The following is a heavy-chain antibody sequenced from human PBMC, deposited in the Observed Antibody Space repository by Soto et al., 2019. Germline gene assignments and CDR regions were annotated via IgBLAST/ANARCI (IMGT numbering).Heavy chain of an antibody. Sequence: GGSLRLSCAASGFTFSSYAMSWVRQAPGKGLEWVSAISGSGGTRDYAASVKGRFTISRDDSQNTLFLQMNSLKIEDTAVYYCCWSHTINYFFDVWGQGTLVTVSS. CDR1: GFTFSSYA. CDR3: CWSHTINYFFDV. CDR2: ISGSGGTR. J-gene: IGHJ4*02. V-gene: IGHV3-23*01. D-gene: IGHD3-3*01.